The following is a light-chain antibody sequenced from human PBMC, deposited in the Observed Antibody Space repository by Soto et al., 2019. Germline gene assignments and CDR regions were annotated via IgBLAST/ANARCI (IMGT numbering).Light chain of an antibody. CDR2: GAS. CDR3: QQYNNWPPLT. CDR1: QSVSNN. Sequence: EIVMTQSPVTLSVSPGERATFSCRASQSVSNNLAWYQQKLGQAPRLLIYGASTRATGIPARFSGSGSGTEFTLTISSLQSEDFAVYYCQQYNNWPPLTFGQGTRLEIK. V-gene: IGKV3-15*01. J-gene: IGKJ5*01.